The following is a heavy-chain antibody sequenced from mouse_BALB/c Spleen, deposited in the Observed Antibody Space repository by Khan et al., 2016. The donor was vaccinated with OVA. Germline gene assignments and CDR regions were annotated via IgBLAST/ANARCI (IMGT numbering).Heavy chain of an antibody. CDR2: ISSGGNNT. D-gene: IGHD2-1*01. V-gene: IGHV5-9*03. J-gene: IGHJ3*01. CDR3: ARSNYGNFAY. Sequence: EVQLVESGGDLVKPGGSLKLSCAASGFTFSSYTMSWIRQTPEKRLEWVATISSGGNNTYYPDSVKGRFTISRDNAKNNLYLQMSSLRSEDTALYYCARSNYGNFAYWGQGTLVTVSA. CDR1: GFTFSSYT.